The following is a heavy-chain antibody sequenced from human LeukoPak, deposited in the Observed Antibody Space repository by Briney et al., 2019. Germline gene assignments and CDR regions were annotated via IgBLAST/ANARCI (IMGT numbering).Heavy chain of an antibody. Sequence: SETLSLTCSVPGGAVTSFYWSWIRQSPGKGLEWIGYFYYSGSTKYNPSLKSRVTMSGDTSKNQLSLKLRSVTAADTAMYYCARHRFASAVILDYWGQGDPVTVSS. J-gene: IGHJ4*02. CDR2: FYYSGST. D-gene: IGHD2-21*02. CDR3: ARHRFASAVILDY. V-gene: IGHV4-59*08. CDR1: GGAVTSFY.